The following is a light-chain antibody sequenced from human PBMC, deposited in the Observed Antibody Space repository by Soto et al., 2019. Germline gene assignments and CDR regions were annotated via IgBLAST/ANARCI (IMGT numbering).Light chain of an antibody. CDR2: AAS. CDR3: QQYYDYPRT. CDR1: QGIRSY. J-gene: IGKJ1*01. V-gene: IGKV1-8*01. Sequence: AIQMTQSPSSLSASTGDRVNITCRASQGIRSYLAWYQQKPGKAPNLLIYAASTLQSGVPSRFTGSGSGTDFTLIITCLQSEDFATYFCQQYYDYPRTFGQGTKVEI.